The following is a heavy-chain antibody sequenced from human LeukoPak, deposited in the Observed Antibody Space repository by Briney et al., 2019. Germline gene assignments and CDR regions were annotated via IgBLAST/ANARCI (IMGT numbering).Heavy chain of an antibody. D-gene: IGHD2-21*02. V-gene: IGHV3-53*01. J-gene: IGHJ4*02. CDR1: GFTVSSDY. CDR3: ARERGVTGYFDY. Sequence: GGSLRLSCAASGFTVSSDYMSWVRQAPGKGLGWVSVIYSGGSTYYADSVRGRFTISRDNSKNTLDLQMNSLRAEDTAVYYCARERGVTGYFDYWGQGTLVTVSS. CDR2: IYSGGST.